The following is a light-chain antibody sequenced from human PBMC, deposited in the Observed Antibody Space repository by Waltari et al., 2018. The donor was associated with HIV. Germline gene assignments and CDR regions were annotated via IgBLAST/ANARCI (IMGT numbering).Light chain of an antibody. CDR2: EVS. CDR1: SSDVGGYNF. V-gene: IGLV2-14*01. CDR3: SSYTSGTTWV. J-gene: IGLJ3*02. Sequence: QSALTQPASVSGSPGQSITISCTGTSSDVGGYNFVSWYQQHPGKAPKLLIYEVSPRPSGVSSRFSASKSGNTASLTISGLQAEDEADYYCSSYTSGTTWVFGGGTKLTVL.